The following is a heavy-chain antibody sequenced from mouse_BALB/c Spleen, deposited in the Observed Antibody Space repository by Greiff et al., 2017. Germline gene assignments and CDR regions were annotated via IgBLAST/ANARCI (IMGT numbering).Heavy chain of an antibody. J-gene: IGHJ2*01. CDR2: IYPGDGDT. CDR1: GYTFTSYW. V-gene: IGHV1-87*01. CDR3: ARRGGFDY. Sequence: QVHVKQSGAELARPGASVKLSCKASGYTFTSYWMQWVKQRPGQGLEWIGAIYPGDGDTRYTQKFKGKATLTADKSSSTAYMQISSLASEDSAVYYCARRGGFDYWGQGTTLTVSS.